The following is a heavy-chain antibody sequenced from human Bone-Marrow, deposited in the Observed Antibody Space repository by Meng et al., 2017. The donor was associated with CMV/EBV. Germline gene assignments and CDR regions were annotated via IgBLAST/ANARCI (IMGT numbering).Heavy chain of an antibody. Sequence: SYAMHWVHQAQGKGLELLAVISYGGSNKYYADSVKGRFTISRDNSKNTLYLQMNSLRAEDTAVYYCARGRGVTTAIKGYNWFDPWGQGTLVTVSS. CDR1: SYA. CDR3: ARGRGVTTAIKGYNWFDP. CDR2: ISYGGSNK. V-gene: IGHV3-30*04. J-gene: IGHJ5*02. D-gene: IGHD4-17*01.